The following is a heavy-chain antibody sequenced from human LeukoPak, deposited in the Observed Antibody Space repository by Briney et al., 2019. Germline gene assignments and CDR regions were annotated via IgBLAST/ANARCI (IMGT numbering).Heavy chain of an antibody. CDR3: ARVEQQLAEFDY. J-gene: IGHJ4*02. CDR2: IYYSGST. D-gene: IGHD6-13*01. CDR1: GGSISSSSYY. Sequence: SETLSLTCTVSGGSISSSSYYWGWIRQPPGKGLEWIGSIYYSGSTYYNPSLKSRVTISVDTSKNQFSLKLSSVTAADTAVYYCARVEQQLAEFDYWGQGTLVTVSS. V-gene: IGHV4-39*07.